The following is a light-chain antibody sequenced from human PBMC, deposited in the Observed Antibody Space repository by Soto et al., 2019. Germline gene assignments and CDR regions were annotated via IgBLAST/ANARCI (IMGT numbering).Light chain of an antibody. CDR2: DSS. V-gene: IGKV3-11*01. CDR3: QQRIDWPVT. Sequence: EIVLTQSPATLSLSPGERATLSCRASQSVSIYLAWYQQKPGQAPRLLIYDSSKRVTGIPARFSGSGSETDFTLTISSLAPEDFAVSFCQQRIDWPVTFGGGTKVEIK. J-gene: IGKJ4*01. CDR1: QSVSIY.